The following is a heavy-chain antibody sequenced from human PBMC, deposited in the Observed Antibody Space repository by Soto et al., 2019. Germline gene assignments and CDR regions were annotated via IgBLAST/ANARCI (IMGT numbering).Heavy chain of an antibody. CDR1: GDSISTVDYF. CDR2: IYKSTTT. D-gene: IGHD2-15*01. Sequence: TLALPCSVSGDSISTVDYFWAWIRQPPGQALEYIGYIYKSTTTYYNPSFESRVAISLDTSNSQFSLTVTSVTAADTAVYFCARGRYCLTGRCFPNWFDSWGQGTLVTVSS. V-gene: IGHV4-30-4*01. CDR3: ARGRYCLTGRCFPNWFDS. J-gene: IGHJ5*01.